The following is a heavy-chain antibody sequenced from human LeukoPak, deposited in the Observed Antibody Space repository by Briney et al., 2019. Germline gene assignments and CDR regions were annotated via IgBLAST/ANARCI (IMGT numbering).Heavy chain of an antibody. CDR1: GYTFTGYY. CDR3: ARDGTGTLLYYYYYYMDV. V-gene: IGHV1-2*02. Sequence: ASVKVSCRASGYTFTGYYMYWVRQAPGQGLEWMGWINPNSGGTNYAQKFQGRVTMTRDTSISTAYMELSRLRSDDTAVYYCARDGTGTLLYYYYYYMDVWGKGTTVTVSS. J-gene: IGHJ6*03. D-gene: IGHD1-7*01. CDR2: INPNSGGT.